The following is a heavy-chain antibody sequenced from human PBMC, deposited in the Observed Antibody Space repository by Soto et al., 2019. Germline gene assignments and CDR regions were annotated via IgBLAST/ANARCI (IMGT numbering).Heavy chain of an antibody. CDR1: GDSVSSNSAA. V-gene: IGHV6-1*01. Sequence: KQSQTLSLTCAISGDSVSSNSAAWNWIRQSPSRGLEWLGRTYYRSKWYNDYAVSVKSRITINPDTSKNQFSLQLNSVTPEDTAVYYCARGPAAAGSSPYWYFDLWGRGTLVTVSS. CDR3: ARGPAAAGSSPYWYFDL. J-gene: IGHJ2*01. D-gene: IGHD6-13*01. CDR2: TYYRSKWYN.